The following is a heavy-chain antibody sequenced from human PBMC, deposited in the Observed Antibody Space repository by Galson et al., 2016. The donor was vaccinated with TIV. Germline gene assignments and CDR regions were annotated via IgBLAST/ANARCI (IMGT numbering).Heavy chain of an antibody. D-gene: IGHD2-21*01. V-gene: IGHV1-2*02. CDR2: IDPDSGAT. CDR3: ARVRLTCGSCCSHAFDI. CDR1: GYTLSGYC. Sequence: SVKVSCKASGYTLSGYCLQWVRQAPGQGLEWMGWIDPDSGATEYAQKFRGRVTMTRDTSIGTAYMALGRLRSDDTAVYFCARVRLTCGSCCSHAFDIWGQGTMVADSS. J-gene: IGHJ3*02.